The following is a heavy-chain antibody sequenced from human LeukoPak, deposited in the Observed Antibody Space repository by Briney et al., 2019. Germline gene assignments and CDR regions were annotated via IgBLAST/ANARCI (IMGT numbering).Heavy chain of an antibody. Sequence: SETLSLTCAVYGGSLSGYYWSWIRQPPGKGLEWIGEINHSGSTNYDPSLKSRVTISVDTSKNQFSLKLSSVTAADTAVYYCARDTAKIQLWTRGYYYYGMDVWGQGTTVTVSS. V-gene: IGHV4-34*01. CDR1: GGSLSGYY. J-gene: IGHJ6*02. D-gene: IGHD5-18*01. CDR2: INHSGST. CDR3: ARDTAKIQLWTRGYYYYGMDV.